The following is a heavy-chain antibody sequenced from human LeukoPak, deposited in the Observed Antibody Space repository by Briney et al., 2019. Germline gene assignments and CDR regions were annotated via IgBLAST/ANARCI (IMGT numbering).Heavy chain of an antibody. D-gene: IGHD3-10*02. Sequence: GGSLRLSCAASVFTASSNYMSWVRQAPGKGLEWVSVIYSGGSTYYADSVKGRFTIFRDNAKNSLYLQMNSLRAEDTAVYYCAELGITMIGGVWGKGTTVTISS. CDR3: AELGITMIGGV. V-gene: IGHV3-53*01. CDR1: VFTASSNY. CDR2: IYSGGST. J-gene: IGHJ6*04.